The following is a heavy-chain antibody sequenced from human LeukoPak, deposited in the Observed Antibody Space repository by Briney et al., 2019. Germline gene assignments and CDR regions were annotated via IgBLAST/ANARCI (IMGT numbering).Heavy chain of an antibody. V-gene: IGHV4-59*08. Sequence: SETLSLTCTVFGGSINSRYWSWIRQPPGKGLEWIGDIYYSGSTKYNPSLKSRVTISVDTSKNHLSLKLSSVLAADTAIYYCVRRDNTGWNYFDYWGQGILVTVSS. CDR2: IYYSGST. J-gene: IGHJ4*02. CDR3: VRRDNTGWNYFDY. CDR1: GGSINSRY. D-gene: IGHD6-19*01.